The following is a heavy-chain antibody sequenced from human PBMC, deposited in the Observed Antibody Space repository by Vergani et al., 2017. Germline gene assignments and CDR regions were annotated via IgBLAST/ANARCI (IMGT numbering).Heavy chain of an antibody. Sequence: QVQLQESGPGLVKPSETLSLTCTVSGGSISSYYWSWIRQPPGKGLEWIGYIYYSGSTNYNPSLKSRVTISVDTSKNQFSLKLSSVTAADTAVYYCAREIIGGYSYPWGQGTLVTVSS. J-gene: IGHJ5*02. CDR3: AREIIGGYSYP. CDR2: IYYSGST. CDR1: GGSISSYY. D-gene: IGHD5-18*01. V-gene: IGHV4-59*12.